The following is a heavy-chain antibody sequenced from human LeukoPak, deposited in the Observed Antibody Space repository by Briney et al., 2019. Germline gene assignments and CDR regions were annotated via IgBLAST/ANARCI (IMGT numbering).Heavy chain of an antibody. D-gene: IGHD3-10*01. V-gene: IGHV1-3*01. J-gene: IGHJ4*02. CDR3: ARDRAYGSGSYYKRANTVEEPYFDY. CDR2: INAGNANT. CDR1: GYTFTSYA. Sequence: ASVKVSCKASGYTFTSYAMHWVRQAPGQRLEWMGWINAGNANTKYSQKFQGRVTITRDTSASTAYMELSSLRSEDTAVYYCARDRAYGSGSYYKRANTVEEPYFDYWGQGTLVTVSS.